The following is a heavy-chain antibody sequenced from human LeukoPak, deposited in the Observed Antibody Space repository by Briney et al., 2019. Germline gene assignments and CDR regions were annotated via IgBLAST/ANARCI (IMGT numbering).Heavy chain of an antibody. CDR1: GYTFTSYA. V-gene: IGHV1-3*01. Sequence: GVSVKVSCKASGYTFTSYAMHWVRQAPGQGLEWMGWINAGNGNTKYSQKFQGRVTITRDTSASTAYMELSSLRSEDTAVYYCARDREIVVVAATAFDYWGQGTLVTVSS. CDR2: INAGNGNT. D-gene: IGHD2-15*01. CDR3: ARDREIVVVAATAFDY. J-gene: IGHJ4*02.